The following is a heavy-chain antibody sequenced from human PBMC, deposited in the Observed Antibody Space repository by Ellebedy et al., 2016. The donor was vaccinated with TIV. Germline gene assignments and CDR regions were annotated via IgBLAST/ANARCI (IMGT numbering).Heavy chain of an antibody. D-gene: IGHD3-3*01. CDR3: ARGGLIDDFWSGYYIY. Sequence: GESLKISCVVSGSNFNSLAMSWVRQAPGKGLEWVAIIWYDGSNAYYADSVKGRFTISRDNSKTTLYLQMNSLRGEDTAVYYCARGGLIDDFWSGYYIYWGQGTLVTVSS. V-gene: IGHV3-33*08. CDR2: IWYDGSNA. J-gene: IGHJ4*02. CDR1: GSNFNSLA.